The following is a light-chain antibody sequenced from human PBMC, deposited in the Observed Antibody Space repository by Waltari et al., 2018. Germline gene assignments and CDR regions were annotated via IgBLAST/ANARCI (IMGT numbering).Light chain of an antibody. CDR2: KVS. CDR3: MQATLWPWT. V-gene: IGKV2-30*02. J-gene: IGKJ1*01. Sequence: DVVMTQSPLSLPVTLGQPASISFRSSQSLVHSDGNTYLNWFQQGPGQSPRRLIYKVSNRDSWVPDRFSGSGSGTDFTLKISRVEAEDVGVFYCMQATLWPWTFGQGTKVEIK. CDR1: QSLVHSDGNTY.